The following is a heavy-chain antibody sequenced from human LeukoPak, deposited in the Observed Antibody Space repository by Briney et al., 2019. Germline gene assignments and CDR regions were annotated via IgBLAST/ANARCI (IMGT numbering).Heavy chain of an antibody. D-gene: IGHD3-3*01. Sequence: ASVKVSCKASGYTFTGYYVHWVRQAPGQGLEWMGWINPNSAGTNYAQKFQGRVTMTRDTSISTAYMELGRLRSDDTAVYYCATVPERRFLEWLPLVYWGQGTLVTVSS. CDR3: ATVPERRFLEWLPLVY. J-gene: IGHJ4*02. CDR2: INPNSAGT. V-gene: IGHV1-2*02. CDR1: GYTFTGYY.